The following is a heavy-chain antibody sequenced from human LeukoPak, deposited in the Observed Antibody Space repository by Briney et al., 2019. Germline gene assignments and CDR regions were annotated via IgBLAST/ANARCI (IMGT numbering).Heavy chain of an antibody. V-gene: IGHV3-23*01. J-gene: IGHJ6*04. CDR3: AELGITMIGGV. CDR2: ISGSGGST. CDR1: GFTFSSYA. Sequence: GGSLRLSCAASGFTFSSYAMSWVRQAPGKGLEWVSAISGSGGSTYYADSVKGRFAISRDNSKNSLYLQMNSLRAEDTAVYYCAELGITMIGGVWGKGTTVTISS. D-gene: IGHD3-10*02.